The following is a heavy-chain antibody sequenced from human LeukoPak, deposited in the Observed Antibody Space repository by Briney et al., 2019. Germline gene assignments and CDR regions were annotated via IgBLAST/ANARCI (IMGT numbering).Heavy chain of an antibody. D-gene: IGHD6-13*01. Sequence: ASVKVSCKASGYTFTGHYMHWVRHAPGKGLEWMGWINPNSGGTNYAQKFQGRVTMTRDTSISTAYMELSRLRSDDTAVYYCARDLFPYIAAAGRNWFDPWGQGTLVTVSS. J-gene: IGHJ5*02. V-gene: IGHV1-2*02. CDR2: INPNSGGT. CDR1: GYTFTGHY. CDR3: ARDLFPYIAAAGRNWFDP.